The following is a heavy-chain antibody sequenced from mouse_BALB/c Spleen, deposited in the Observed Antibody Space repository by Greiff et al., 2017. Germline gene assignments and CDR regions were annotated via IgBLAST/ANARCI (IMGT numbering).Heavy chain of an antibody. CDR2: INPSTGYT. CDR1: GYTFTSYW. Sequence: QVQLQQSGAELAKPGASVKMSCKASGYTFTSYWMHWVKQRPGQGLEWIGYINPSTGYTEYNQKFKDKATLTADKSSSTAYMQLSSLTSEDSAVYYCNAHYYGSKAWFAYWGQGTLVTVSA. CDR3: NAHYYGSKAWFAY. V-gene: IGHV1-7*01. J-gene: IGHJ3*01. D-gene: IGHD1-1*01.